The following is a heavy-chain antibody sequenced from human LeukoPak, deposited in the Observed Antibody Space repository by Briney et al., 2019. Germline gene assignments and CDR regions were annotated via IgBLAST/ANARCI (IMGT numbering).Heavy chain of an antibody. V-gene: IGHV3-23*01. Sequence: GGSLRLSCAASGFTFSSYGMSWVRQAPGKGLEWVSAISGSGGSTYYADSVKGRFTISRDNSKNTLYLQMNSLRAEDTAVYYCAVAGLSYWYFDLWGRGTLVTVSS. CDR3: AVAGLSYWYFDL. CDR1: GFTFSSYG. D-gene: IGHD6-19*01. J-gene: IGHJ2*01. CDR2: ISGSGGST.